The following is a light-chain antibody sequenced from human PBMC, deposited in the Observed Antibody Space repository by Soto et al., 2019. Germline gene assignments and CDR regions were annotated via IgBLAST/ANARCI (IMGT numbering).Light chain of an antibody. V-gene: IGKV3-11*01. CDR1: QGVSSY. J-gene: IGKJ5*01. CDR3: QQRSNWPPEGT. CDR2: DAS. Sequence: EIVMTQSPATLSVSPGERATLSCRSSQGVSSYLAWYQQKPGQAPRLLIYDASNRATGIPARFSGSGSGTDFTLTISSLEPEDFAVYYCQQRSNWPPEGTFGQGTRLEI.